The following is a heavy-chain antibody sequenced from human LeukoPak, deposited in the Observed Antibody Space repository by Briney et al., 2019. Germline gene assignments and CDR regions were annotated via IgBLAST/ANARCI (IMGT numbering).Heavy chain of an antibody. CDR2: ISAYNGNT. J-gene: IGHJ3*02. Sequence: ASVKVSCKASGYTFTSYDINWARQAPGQGLEWMGWISAYNGNTNYAQKLQGRVTMTTDTSTSTAYMELRSLRSDDTAVYYCARTVVPAAKPRPDAFDIWGQGTMVTVSS. CDR3: ARTVVPAAKPRPDAFDI. CDR1: GYTFTSYD. V-gene: IGHV1-18*01. D-gene: IGHD2-2*01.